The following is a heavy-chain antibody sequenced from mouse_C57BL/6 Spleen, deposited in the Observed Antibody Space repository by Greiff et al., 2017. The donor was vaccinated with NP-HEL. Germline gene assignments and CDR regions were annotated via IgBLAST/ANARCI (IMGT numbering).Heavy chain of an antibody. J-gene: IGHJ3*01. D-gene: IGHD2-4*01. CDR3: AREGIYYDYDGSFAY. Sequence: QVQLKQPGAELVKPGASVKLSCKAFGYTFTSYWMHWVKQRPGQGLEWIGMIHPNSGSTNYNEKFKSKATLTVDKSSSTAYMQLSSLTSEDSAVYYCAREGIYYDYDGSFAYWGQGTLVTVSA. CDR2: IHPNSGST. V-gene: IGHV1-64*01. CDR1: GYTFTSYW.